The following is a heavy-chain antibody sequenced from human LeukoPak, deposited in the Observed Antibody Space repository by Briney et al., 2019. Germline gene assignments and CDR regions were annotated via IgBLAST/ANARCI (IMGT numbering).Heavy chain of an antibody. V-gene: IGHV1-3*01. Sequence: GASVKVSCKASGYTFTSYAMRWVRQAPGQRLEWMGWINAGNGNTKYSQKFQGRVTITRDTSASTAYMELSSLRSEDTAVYYCAISGVRGVIRYYFDYWGQGTLVTVSS. CDR3: AISGVRGVIRYYFDY. CDR1: GYTFTSYA. D-gene: IGHD3-10*01. CDR2: INAGNGNT. J-gene: IGHJ4*02.